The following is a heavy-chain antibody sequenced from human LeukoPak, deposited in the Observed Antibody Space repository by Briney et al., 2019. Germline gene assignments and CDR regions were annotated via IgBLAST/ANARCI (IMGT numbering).Heavy chain of an antibody. V-gene: IGHV3-30*02. Sequence: PGGSLRLSCAASGFTFSRYGMHWVRQAPGKGLEWVAFIRYDGSNKYYADSVKGRFTISRDNSKNTLYLQMNSLRAEDTAVYYCAKENYYGSGSYVPDYWGQGTLVTVSS. CDR1: GFTFSRYG. CDR3: AKENYYGSGSYVPDY. J-gene: IGHJ4*02. D-gene: IGHD3-10*01. CDR2: IRYDGSNK.